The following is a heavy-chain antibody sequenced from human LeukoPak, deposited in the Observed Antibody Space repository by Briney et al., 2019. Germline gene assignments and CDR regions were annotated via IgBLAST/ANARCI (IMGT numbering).Heavy chain of an antibody. CDR3: ARGDVGATLDFYYFDMDV. CDR2: INHSGST. J-gene: IGHJ6*02. D-gene: IGHD1-26*01. Sequence: SETLSLTCAVYGGSLSSYYWSWIRQPPGKGLEWIGEINHSGSTNYNPSLKSRVTISVDTSKNQFSLKLSSVTAADTAVYYCARGDVGATLDFYYFDMDVWGRGTTVTVSS. V-gene: IGHV4-34*01. CDR1: GGSLSSYY.